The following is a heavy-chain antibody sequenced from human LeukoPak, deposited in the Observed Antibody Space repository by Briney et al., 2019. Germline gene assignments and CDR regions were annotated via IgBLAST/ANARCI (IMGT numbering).Heavy chain of an antibody. D-gene: IGHD1-26*01. J-gene: IGHJ5*02. CDR1: GYTFTSYY. CDR3: ARDLIVGATTGWFDP. V-gene: IGHV1-46*01. CDR2: INPSGGST. Sequence: ASVKVSCKASGYTFTSYYMHWVRQAPGQGLEWMGIINPSGGSTSYAQKFQGQVTMTRDRSTSTVYMELSSLRAEDTAVYDCARDLIVGATTGWFDPWGQGTLVTVSS.